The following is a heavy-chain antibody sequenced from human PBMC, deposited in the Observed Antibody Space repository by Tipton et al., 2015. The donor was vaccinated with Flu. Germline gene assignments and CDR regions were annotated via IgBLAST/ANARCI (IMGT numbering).Heavy chain of an antibody. CDR1: GYTFTSYG. J-gene: IGHJ6*02. V-gene: IGHV1-18*01. Sequence: QLVQSGAEVKKPGASVKVSCKASGYTFTSYGISWVRQAPGQGLEWMGWISAYNGNTNYAQKLQGRVTMTTDTSASTAYMELRSLRSDDTAVYYCARAGENYDFWSGYSFGYYGMDVWGQGTTVTVSS. D-gene: IGHD3-3*01. CDR3: ARAGENYDFWSGYSFGYYGMDV. CDR2: ISAYNGNT.